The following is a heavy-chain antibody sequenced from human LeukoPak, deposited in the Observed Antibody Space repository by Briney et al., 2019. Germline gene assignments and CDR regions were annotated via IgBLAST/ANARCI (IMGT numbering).Heavy chain of an antibody. CDR2: ISERGGST. D-gene: IGHD3-10*01. J-gene: IGHJ4*02. CDR3: AKRGIVIRAVIIIGFHKEAYYFDY. Sequence: GGSLRLSCAASGFTFSGYAMNWVRQAPGKGLEWVSGISERGGSTNYADSVEGRFIISRDTSKNTVYLQMNSLRVEDTAVYFCAKRGIVIRAVIIIGFHKEAYYFDYWGQGILVTVSS. V-gene: IGHV3-23*01. CDR1: GFTFSGYA.